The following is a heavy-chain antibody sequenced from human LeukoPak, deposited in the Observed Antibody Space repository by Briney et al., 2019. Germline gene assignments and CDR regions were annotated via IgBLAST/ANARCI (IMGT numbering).Heavy chain of an antibody. CDR2: ISSSGSTI. Sequence: GGPLSFSGEAPGLTFSDYYMGWIAKPQGKGVEWVSYISSSGSTIYYADSVKGRFTISRDNAKNSLYLQMNSLRAEDTAVYYCARDMGGVDYWGQGTLVTVSS. CDR3: ARDMGGVDY. J-gene: IGHJ4*02. D-gene: IGHD3-16*01. V-gene: IGHV3-11*01. CDR1: GLTFSDYY.